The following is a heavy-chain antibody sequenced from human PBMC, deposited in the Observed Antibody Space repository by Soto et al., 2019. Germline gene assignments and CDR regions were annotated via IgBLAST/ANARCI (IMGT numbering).Heavy chain of an antibody. J-gene: IGHJ5*02. D-gene: IGHD5-12*01. CDR1: GDSISGSSFF. CDR2: IDQTGRT. CDR3: ARHRQPSGYGLCWFDP. V-gene: IGHV4-39*01. Sequence: QLQLHESGPGLLKSSETLSLTCTVSGDSISGSSFFWGWVRQSPGKGLDWIGSIDQTGRTFYNPSFRRRVTASVDTSKNQFSLRLTSVTAADTALYYCARHRQPSGYGLCWFDPWGQGTLVTVSS.